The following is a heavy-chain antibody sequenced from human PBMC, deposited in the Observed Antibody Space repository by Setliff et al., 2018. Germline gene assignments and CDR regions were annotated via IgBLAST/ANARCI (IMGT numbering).Heavy chain of an antibody. CDR2: INAGNGHT. V-gene: IGHV1-3*03. CDR1: RGTFSSYG. D-gene: IGHD2-15*01. Sequence: AASVKVSCKASRGTFSSYGITWVRQAPGQGLEWMGWINAGNGHTKYSLEFQGRVTITTDESTSTAYMELNSLTSEDTAVYYCARSPALLGIVYLDPWGQGTLVTVSS. CDR3: ARSPALLGIVYLDP. J-gene: IGHJ5*02.